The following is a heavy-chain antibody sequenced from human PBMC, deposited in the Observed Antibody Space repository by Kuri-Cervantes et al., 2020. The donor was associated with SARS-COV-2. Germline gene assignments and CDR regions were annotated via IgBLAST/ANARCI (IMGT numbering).Heavy chain of an antibody. V-gene: IGHV1-69*05. D-gene: IGHD1-1*01. CDR1: GGTFSSYT. J-gene: IGHJ6*03. CDR3: ASGVLKPTQSYYMDV. Sequence: SVKVSCKASGGTFSSYTISWVRQAPGQGLEWMGGIIPIFGTANYAQKFQGRVTITTDESTSTAYMELSSLRSEDTAVYYCASGVLKPTQSYYMDVWGKGTTVTVSS. CDR2: IIPIFGTA.